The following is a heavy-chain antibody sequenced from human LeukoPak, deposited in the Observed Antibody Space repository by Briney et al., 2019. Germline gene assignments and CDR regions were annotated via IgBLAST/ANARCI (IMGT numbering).Heavy chain of an antibody. D-gene: IGHD5-18*01. V-gene: IGHV1-18*01. CDR3: ARQITRGYSYGRQVTDY. Sequence: GASVKVSCKASGYTFTSYGISWVRQAPGQGLEWMGWISAYNGNTNYAQKLQGRVTMTTDTSTSTAYMELRSLRSDDTAVYYCARQITRGYSYGRQVTDYWGQGTLVTVSS. CDR1: GYTFTSYG. CDR2: ISAYNGNT. J-gene: IGHJ4*02.